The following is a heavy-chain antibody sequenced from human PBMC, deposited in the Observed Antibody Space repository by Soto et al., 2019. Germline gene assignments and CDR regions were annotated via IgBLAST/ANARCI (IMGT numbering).Heavy chain of an antibody. V-gene: IGHV3-21*01. CDR3: ARDLKIAGHYDFWSGYYTGSAFDI. J-gene: IGHJ3*02. CDR2: ISSSSSYI. D-gene: IGHD3-3*01. CDR1: GVTFSSYS. Sequence: GGSLRLSCAASGVTFSSYSMNWVRQAPGKGLEWVSSISSSSSYIYYADSVKGRFTISRDNAKNSLYLQMNSLRAEDTAVYYCARDLKIAGHYDFWSGYYTGSAFDIWGQGTMVTVSS.